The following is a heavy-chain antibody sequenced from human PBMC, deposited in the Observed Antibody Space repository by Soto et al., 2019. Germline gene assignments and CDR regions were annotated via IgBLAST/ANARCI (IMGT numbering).Heavy chain of an antibody. Sequence: LRLSCAASGFTFSSYAMHWVRQAPGKGLEWVAVISYDGSNKYYADSVKGRFTISRDNSKNTLYLQMNSLRAEDTAVYYCARVLANYYDRSIVGSFDYWGQGTLVTAPQ. V-gene: IGHV3-30-3*01. D-gene: IGHD3-22*01. CDR1: GFTFSSYA. CDR3: ARVLANYYDRSIVGSFDY. J-gene: IGHJ4*02. CDR2: ISYDGSNK.